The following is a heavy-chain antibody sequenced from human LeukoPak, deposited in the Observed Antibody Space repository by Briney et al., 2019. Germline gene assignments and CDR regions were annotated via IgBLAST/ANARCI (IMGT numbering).Heavy chain of an antibody. CDR3: AELGITMIGGV. CDR2: ISGSGDNT. V-gene: IGHV3-23*01. CDR1: GFTFSSYA. D-gene: IGHD3-10*02. Sequence: GGSLRLSCAASGFTFSSYAMNWVRQAPGKGLEWVSTISGSGDNTYYADSVKGRFTISRDNAKNSLYLQMNSLRAEDTAVYYCAELGITMIGGVWGKGTTVTISS. J-gene: IGHJ6*04.